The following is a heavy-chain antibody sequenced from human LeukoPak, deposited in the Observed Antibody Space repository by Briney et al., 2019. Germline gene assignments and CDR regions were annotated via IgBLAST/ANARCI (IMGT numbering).Heavy chain of an antibody. CDR1: GYSISSGYY. Sequence: PSETLSPTCTVSGYSISSGYYWGWIRQPPGKGLEWIGNIYHSGSTYYNPSLKSRVTMSRDTSKKRFSLNLNSVTATDTAVYYCARECSSTTCYTRSFDPWGQGTLVTVSS. V-gene: IGHV4-38-2*02. J-gene: IGHJ5*02. D-gene: IGHD2-2*02. CDR2: IYHSGST. CDR3: ARECSSTTCYTRSFDP.